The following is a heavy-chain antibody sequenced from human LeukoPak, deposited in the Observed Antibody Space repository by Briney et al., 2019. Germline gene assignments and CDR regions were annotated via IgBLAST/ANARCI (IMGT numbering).Heavy chain of an antibody. CDR3: ARFFSWSRLVVDY. CDR2: IYYSGST. J-gene: IGHJ4*02. D-gene: IGHD6-6*01. V-gene: IGHV4-39*07. Sequence: SETLSLTCTVSGGSISSSSYYWGWIRQPPGKGLEWIGSIYYSGSTYYNPSLKSRVTISVDTSKNQFSLKLSSVTAADTAVYYCARFFSWSRLVVDYWGQGTLVTVSS. CDR1: GGSISSSSYY.